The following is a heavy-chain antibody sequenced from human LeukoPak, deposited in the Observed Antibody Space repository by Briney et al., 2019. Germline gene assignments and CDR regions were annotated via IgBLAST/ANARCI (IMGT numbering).Heavy chain of an antibody. Sequence: GASVKVSCKASGYTFTDYYMHWVRQPPGQGLEWMGWINPNSGATNYAQKLQGRVTMTKDTSISTGYMELSRLRSDDTAVYYCARIRGGNNYHFDYWGQGTLVTVSS. CDR1: GYTFTDYY. CDR3: ARIRGGNNYHFDY. J-gene: IGHJ4*02. CDR2: INPNSGAT. V-gene: IGHV1-2*02. D-gene: IGHD1-26*01.